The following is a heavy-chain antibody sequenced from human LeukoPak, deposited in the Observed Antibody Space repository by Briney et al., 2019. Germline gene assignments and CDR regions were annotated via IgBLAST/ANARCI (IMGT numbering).Heavy chain of an antibody. CDR1: GYTFTGYY. V-gene: IGHV1-2*02. J-gene: IGHJ4*02. CDR3: GRDFRDSLDY. Sequence: GSVKVSCKASGYTFTGYYMHWVRQAPGRGLEWMGWINPDSSGTNFAQKFQGRVTMTRDTSISTAYMELSRLRSDDTAVYYCGRDFRDSLDYWGQGTLVT. CDR2: INPDSSGT.